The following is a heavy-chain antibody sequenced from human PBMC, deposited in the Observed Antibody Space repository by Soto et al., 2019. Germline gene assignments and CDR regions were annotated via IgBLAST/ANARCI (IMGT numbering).Heavy chain of an antibody. V-gene: IGHV1-18*04. J-gene: IGHJ4*02. CDR2: ISAYNGNT. Sequence: ASVKVSCKASGYTFTSYGISWARQAPGQGLEWMGWISAYNGNTNYAQKLQGRVTMTTDTSTSTAYMELRSLRSDDTAVYYCARDRVGAAAGPYYFDYWGQGTLVTVSS. CDR3: ARDRVGAAAGPYYFDY. CDR1: GYTFTSYG. D-gene: IGHD6-13*01.